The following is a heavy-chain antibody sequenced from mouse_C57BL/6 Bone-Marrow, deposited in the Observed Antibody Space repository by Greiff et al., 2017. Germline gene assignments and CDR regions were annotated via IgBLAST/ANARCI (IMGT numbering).Heavy chain of an antibody. J-gene: IGHJ2*01. Sequence: EVQRVESGGGLVQPGGSLKLSCAASGFTFSDYGMAWVRQAPRKGPEWVAFISNLAYSIYYADTVTGRFTISRENAKNTLYLEMSSLRSEDTAMYYCARSALYYGSPLFDYWGQGTTLTVSS. V-gene: IGHV5-15*01. CDR1: GFTFSDYG. CDR3: ARSALYYGSPLFDY. D-gene: IGHD1-1*01. CDR2: ISNLAYSI.